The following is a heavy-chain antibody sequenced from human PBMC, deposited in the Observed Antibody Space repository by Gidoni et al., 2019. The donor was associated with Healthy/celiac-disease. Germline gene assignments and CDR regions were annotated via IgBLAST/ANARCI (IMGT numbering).Heavy chain of an antibody. D-gene: IGHD4-17*01. V-gene: IGHV1-69*01. Sequence: APGQWLEWMGGIIPIFGTANHAQKFQGRVTITADESTSTAYTELSSLRSEDTAVYYCATHYGAAEYYFDYWGQGTLVTVSS. J-gene: IGHJ4*02. CDR2: IIPIFGTA. CDR3: ATHYGAAEYYFDY.